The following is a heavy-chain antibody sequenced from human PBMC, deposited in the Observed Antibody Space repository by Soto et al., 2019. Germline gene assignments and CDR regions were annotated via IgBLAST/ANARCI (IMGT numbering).Heavy chain of an antibody. CDR3: ARVDYYDSSGYD. V-gene: IGHV4-59*01. CDR2: IYYSGST. CDR1: GGSISSYY. J-gene: IGHJ4*02. D-gene: IGHD3-22*01. Sequence: QVQLQESGPGLVKPSETLSLTCTVSGGSISSYYWSWIRQPPGKGLEWIGYIYYSGSTNYNPSLKSRVTISVDTSKNQCSLKLSSVTAADTAVYYCARVDYYDSSGYDWGQGTLVTVSS.